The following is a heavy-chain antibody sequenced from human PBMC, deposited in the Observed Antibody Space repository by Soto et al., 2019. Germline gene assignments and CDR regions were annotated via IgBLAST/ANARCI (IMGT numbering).Heavy chain of an antibody. J-gene: IGHJ4*02. V-gene: IGHV3-21*01. CDR1: GFTFSRYS. Sequence: GGSLRLSCAASGFTFSRYSMNWVRQAPGKGLEWVSSISSTTNYIYYADSMKGRFTVSRDNAKNSVYLDMNSLSAEDTAVYYCARESEDLTSNFDYWGQGTLVTVSS. CDR2: ISSTTNYI. CDR3: ARESEDLTSNFDY.